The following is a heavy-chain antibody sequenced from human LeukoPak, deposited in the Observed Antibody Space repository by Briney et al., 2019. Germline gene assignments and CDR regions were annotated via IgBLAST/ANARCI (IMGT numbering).Heavy chain of an antibody. J-gene: IGHJ5*02. CDR2: IYYSGST. D-gene: IGHD3-22*01. Sequence: SETLSLTCTVSGGSISSGGYYWSWIRQHPGTGLEWIGYIYYSGSTYYNPSLKSRVTIPVDTSKNQFSLKLSSVTAADTAVYYCAREIVDLNWFDPWGQGTLVTVSS. CDR1: GGSISSGGYY. V-gene: IGHV4-31*03. CDR3: AREIVDLNWFDP.